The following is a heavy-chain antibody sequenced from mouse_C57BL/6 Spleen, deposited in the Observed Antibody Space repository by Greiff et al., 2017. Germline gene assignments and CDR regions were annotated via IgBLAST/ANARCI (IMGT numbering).Heavy chain of an antibody. Sequence: EVQLVESGGGLVKPGGSLKLSCAASGFTFSSYAMSWVRQTPEKRLEWVATISDGGSYTYYPDNVKGRFTISRDNAKNNLYLQMSHLKSEDTAMYYCAREGQLRLPFDYWGQGTTLTVSS. CDR2: ISDGGSYT. CDR3: AREGQLRLPFDY. CDR1: GFTFSSYA. D-gene: IGHD3-2*02. J-gene: IGHJ2*01. V-gene: IGHV5-4*01.